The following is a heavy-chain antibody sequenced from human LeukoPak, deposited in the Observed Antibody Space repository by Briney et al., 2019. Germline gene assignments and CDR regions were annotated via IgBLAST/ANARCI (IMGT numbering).Heavy chain of an antibody. CDR1: GFTFSSYG. J-gene: IGHJ3*02. CDR2: IRYDGSNK. Sequence: GGSLRLSCAASGFTFSSYGMHWVRQAPGKGLEWVAFIRYDGSNKYYADFVKGRFTISRDNSKNTLYLQMNSLRAEDTAVYYCASYSSSSGDAFDIWGQGTMVTVSS. D-gene: IGHD6-6*01. V-gene: IGHV3-30*02. CDR3: ASYSSSSGDAFDI.